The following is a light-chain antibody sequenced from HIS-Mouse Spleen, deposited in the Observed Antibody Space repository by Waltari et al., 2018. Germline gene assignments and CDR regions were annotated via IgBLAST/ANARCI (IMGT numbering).Light chain of an antibody. CDR1: QDISNY. CDR2: DAS. J-gene: IGKJ2*01. V-gene: IGKV1-33*01. Sequence: DIQMTQSPSSLSASVGDRVTITCQASQDISNYLNWYQQKPGKAPKLLFYDASNLETGVPSRFSGSGSGTDCTLTISSLQPEDIATYYCQQYDNLPYTFGQGTKLEIK. CDR3: QQYDNLPYT.